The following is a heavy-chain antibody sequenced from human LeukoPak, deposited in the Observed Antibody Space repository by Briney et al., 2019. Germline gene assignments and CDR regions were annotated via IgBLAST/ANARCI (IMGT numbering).Heavy chain of an antibody. V-gene: IGHV3-21*01. CDR1: GFTFSSYS. Sequence: GGSLRHSCAASGFTFSSYSMNWVRQAPGKGLEWVSSISSSRSDIYYADSLKGRFTIPRDNEKNSLYLQMNSLRAEDTAVYYCARDTYGSGALWFDPWGQGTLVTVSS. D-gene: IGHD3-10*01. J-gene: IGHJ5*02. CDR3: ARDTYGSGALWFDP. CDR2: ISSSRSDI.